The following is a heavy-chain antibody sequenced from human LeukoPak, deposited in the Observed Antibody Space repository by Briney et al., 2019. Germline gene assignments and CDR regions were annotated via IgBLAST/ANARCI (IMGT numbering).Heavy chain of an antibody. CDR1: GGTFSSYT. CDR2: IIPILGIA. D-gene: IGHD2-21*01. J-gene: IGHJ6*03. Sequence: ASVKVSCXASGGTFSSYTISWVRQAPGQGLEWMGRIIPILGIANCAQKFQRRVTITADESTSTAYMELSSLRSEDTAVYYCAETYCGGDCYSAADYYYYMDVWGKGTTVTVSS. V-gene: IGHV1-69*02. CDR3: AETYCGGDCYSAADYYYYMDV.